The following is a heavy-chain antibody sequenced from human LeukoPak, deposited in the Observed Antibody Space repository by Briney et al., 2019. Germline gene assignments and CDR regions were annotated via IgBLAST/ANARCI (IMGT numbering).Heavy chain of an antibody. CDR2: IFYTGFT. D-gene: IGHD4-23*01. CDR3: ARDAYGGNSWGWFDP. J-gene: IGHJ5*02. CDR1: DGSTSDSY. Sequence: PSETLSLTCTVSDGSTSDSYWSWIRQSPGKGLEWIGYIFYTGFTHYNPSLESRVTISVDTSKNQFSLRLNSVTAADTAVYYCARDAYGGNSWGWFDPWGQGTLVTVSS. V-gene: IGHV4-59*01.